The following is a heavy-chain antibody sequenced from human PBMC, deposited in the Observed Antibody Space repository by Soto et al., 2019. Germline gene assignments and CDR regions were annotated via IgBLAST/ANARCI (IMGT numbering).Heavy chain of an antibody. V-gene: IGHV6-1*01. Sequence: SQTLSLTCAISGDSVSSNSVVWNWIRQSPSRGLERLGRTYYRSKWYNDYAESVKSRISINPDTSKNQFSLHLNSVTPEDTAVYYCARLIGNSWLYYWGQRTLVTVSS. CDR3: ARLIGNSWLYY. CDR1: GDSVSSNSVV. CDR2: TYYRSKWYN. D-gene: IGHD3-22*01. J-gene: IGHJ4*02.